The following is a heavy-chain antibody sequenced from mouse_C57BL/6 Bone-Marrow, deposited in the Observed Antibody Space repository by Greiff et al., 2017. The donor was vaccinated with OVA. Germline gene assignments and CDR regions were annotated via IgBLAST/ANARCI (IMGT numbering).Heavy chain of an antibody. Sequence: QVQLQQSGPELVKPGASVKISCKASGYAFSSSWMNWVKQRPGKGLEWIGRIYPGDGDTNYNGKFKGKATLTAVTSASTAYMELSSLTNEDSAVYYCTRATVGPFAYWGQGTLVTVSA. CDR1: GYAFSSSW. J-gene: IGHJ3*01. CDR3: TRATVGPFAY. CDR2: IYPGDGDT. D-gene: IGHD1-1*01. V-gene: IGHV1-82*01.